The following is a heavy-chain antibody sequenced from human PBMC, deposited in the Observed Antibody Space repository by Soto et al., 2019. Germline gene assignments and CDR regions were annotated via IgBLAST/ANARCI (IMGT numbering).Heavy chain of an antibody. V-gene: IGHV1-46*01. CDR1: GYTFINYY. CDR3: ARDYDSSGYELDY. D-gene: IGHD3-22*01. CDR2: INPSGGST. Sequence: ASVKVSCTASGYTFINYYIHWVRQAPGQGLEWMGVINPSGGSTSYAQKFQGRVTMTRDTSASTAYMELSSLRSEDTAVYYCARDYDSSGYELDYWGQGTLVTVSS. J-gene: IGHJ4*02.